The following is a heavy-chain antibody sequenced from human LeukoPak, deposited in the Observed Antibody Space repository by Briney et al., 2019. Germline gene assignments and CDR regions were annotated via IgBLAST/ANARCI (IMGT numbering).Heavy chain of an antibody. CDR3: ARTSYYGSGFYFDY. V-gene: IGHV3-7*01. CDR2: IKEDGSEK. CDR1: GFTFSSYW. J-gene: IGHJ4*02. Sequence: GGSLRLSCAASGFTFSSYWISWVRQAPGKGLEWVANIKEDGSEKYYVDSVKGRITISRDNAKNSLYLQMNSLRAEETAVYYCARTSYYGSGFYFDYWGQGTLVTVSS. D-gene: IGHD3-10*01.